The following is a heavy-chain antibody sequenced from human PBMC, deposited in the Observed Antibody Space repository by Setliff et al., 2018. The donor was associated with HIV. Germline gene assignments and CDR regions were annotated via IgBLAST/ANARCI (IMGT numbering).Heavy chain of an antibody. D-gene: IGHD6-6*01. CDR3: ARGRLMGSSVLFFDF. J-gene: IGHJ4*02. CDR2: VYSRGNT. Sequence: SETLSLTCDVSGDSFTTTSHSWAWLRQPAGRGLEWIGHVYSRGNTDYNPSLASRVSSLMSTSEIQFSLTLNSVTAADTAKYYCARGRLMGSSVLFFDFWGQGILVTVSS. V-gene: IGHV4-61*09. CDR1: GDSFTTTSHS.